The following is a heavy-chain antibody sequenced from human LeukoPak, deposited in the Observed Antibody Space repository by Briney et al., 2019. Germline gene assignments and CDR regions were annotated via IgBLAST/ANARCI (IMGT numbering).Heavy chain of an antibody. V-gene: IGHV3-30-3*01. D-gene: IGHD5-24*01. J-gene: IGHJ4*02. CDR2: ISYDGSNK. CDR3: ASPLEMATIGCGGY. CDR1: GFTFSSYA. Sequence: GRSLRLSCAASGFTFSSYAMHWVRQAPGKGLEWVAVISYDGSNKYYADSVKGRFTISRDNSKNTLYLQMNSLRAEDTAVYYCASPLEMATIGCGGYWGQGTLVTVSS.